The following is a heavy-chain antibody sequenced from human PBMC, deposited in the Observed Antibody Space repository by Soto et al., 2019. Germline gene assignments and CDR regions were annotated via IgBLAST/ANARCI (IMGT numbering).Heavy chain of an antibody. V-gene: IGHV1-8*01. D-gene: IGHD6-13*01. J-gene: IGHJ6*02. CDR1: GYTFTSYD. Sequence: QVQLVQSGAEVKKPGASVKVSCKASGYTFTSYDINWVRQATGQGLEWMGWMNPNSGNTGYAQKFQGRVTMTRNTSISTAYMELSRLRSEDTAVYYCARVGQHYYYYGMDVWGQGTTVTVSS. CDR2: MNPNSGNT. CDR3: ARVGQHYYYYGMDV.